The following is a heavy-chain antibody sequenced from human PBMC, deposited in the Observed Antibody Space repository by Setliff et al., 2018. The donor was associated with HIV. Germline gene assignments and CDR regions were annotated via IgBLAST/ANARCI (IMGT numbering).Heavy chain of an antibody. J-gene: IGHJ5*02. CDR2: IYYSGST. D-gene: IGHD6-6*01. CDR1: GLTVSSTY. V-gene: IGHV4-59*02. Sequence: PWGSLRLSCAASGLTVSSTYMNWIRQPPGKGLEWIGYIYYSGSTNYNPSLKSRVIISVDTSKNQFSLKLSSVTAADTAVYYCARGGRSLAAQTWFDPWGQGTLVTVSS. CDR3: ARGGRSLAAQTWFDP.